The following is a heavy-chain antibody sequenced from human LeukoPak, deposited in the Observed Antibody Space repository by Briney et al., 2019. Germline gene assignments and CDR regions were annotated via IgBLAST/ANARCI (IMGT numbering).Heavy chain of an antibody. J-gene: IGHJ5*02. D-gene: IGHD1-26*01. CDR1: GGTFSSYA. V-gene: IGHV1-69*13. CDR3: ARVGGVVGADDS. CDR2: IIPIFGTA. Sequence: ASVKVSCKASGGTFSSYANSWVRQAPGQGLEGMGGIIPIFGTANYAQKFQGRVTITADESTSTAYMELSSLRSEDTAVYYCARVGGVVGADDSWGQGTLVTVSS.